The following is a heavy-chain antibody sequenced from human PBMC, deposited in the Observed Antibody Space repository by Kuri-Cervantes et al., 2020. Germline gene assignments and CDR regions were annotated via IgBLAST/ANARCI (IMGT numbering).Heavy chain of an antibody. J-gene: IGHJ4*02. CDR2: ISWSSGSI. V-gene: IGHV3-9*01. CDR1: GFTFDDYA. CDR3: VRDLYGAGPF. Sequence: SLKISCEASGFTFDDYAMHWVRQAPGKGLEWVSGISWSSGSIGYADSVKGRFTISRDNAKNSLYLQMNSLRAEDTAVYYCVRDLYGAGPFWGQGTLVTVSS. D-gene: IGHD4-17*01.